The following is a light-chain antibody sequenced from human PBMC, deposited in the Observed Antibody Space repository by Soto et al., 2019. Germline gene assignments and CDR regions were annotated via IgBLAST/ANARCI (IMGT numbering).Light chain of an antibody. CDR1: QSISSW. CDR3: QQYNSYSWT. Sequence: DIQMTQSPSTLSASVGDRVTITCRASQSISSWLAWYQQNPGKAPKLLIYDASSLESGVPSRFSGSGSGTEFTLTISSLQPDDFATYYCQQYNSYSWTFGQGTK. CDR2: DAS. J-gene: IGKJ1*01. V-gene: IGKV1-5*01.